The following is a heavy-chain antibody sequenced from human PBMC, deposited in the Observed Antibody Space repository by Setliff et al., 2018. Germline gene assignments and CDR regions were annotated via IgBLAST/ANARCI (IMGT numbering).Heavy chain of an antibody. Sequence: PSETLSLTCTVSGGSVNSGYDNWNWLRQPAGKGLEWIGHINRRGSTNFTPSLKSRVTISLDTSKNQFSLKLSSVTAADTAVYYCATDGPVLNGDYISWGQGTLVTVSS. CDR1: GGSVNSGYDN. D-gene: IGHD3-10*01. V-gene: IGHV4-61*10. CDR2: INRRGST. J-gene: IGHJ5*02. CDR3: ATDGPVLNGDYIS.